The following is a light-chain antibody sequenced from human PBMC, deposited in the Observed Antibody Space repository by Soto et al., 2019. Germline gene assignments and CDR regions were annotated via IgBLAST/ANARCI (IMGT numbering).Light chain of an antibody. Sequence: DIVMTQSPDSLAVSLGERATINCKSSQSVLYSSNNKNYLAWYQQKPGQPPKLLIYWASTRESGVPDRFSGSGSATDFTLTISSLQAEDVAVSYCQQYYSTPPTFGPGTKVHIK. CDR1: QSVLYSSNNKNY. J-gene: IGKJ3*01. V-gene: IGKV4-1*01. CDR3: QQYYSTPPT. CDR2: WAS.